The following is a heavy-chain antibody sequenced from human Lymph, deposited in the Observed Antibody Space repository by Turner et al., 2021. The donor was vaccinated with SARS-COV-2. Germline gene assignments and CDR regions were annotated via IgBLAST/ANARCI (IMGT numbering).Heavy chain of an antibody. D-gene: IGHD3-22*01. CDR3: AKGVRGAMIVVVIPYFDY. CDR1: GFTFSSYA. Sequence: EVELLESGGGLVQPGGSLILSCAAPGFTFSSYAMSWVRQAPGKGLEWVSAISGSGGDTYYADSVKGRFTISRDNSKNTLYLKMNSLRDEDTAVYYCAKGVRGAMIVVVIPYFDYWGQGTLVTVSS. CDR2: ISGSGGDT. V-gene: IGHV3-23*01. J-gene: IGHJ4*02.